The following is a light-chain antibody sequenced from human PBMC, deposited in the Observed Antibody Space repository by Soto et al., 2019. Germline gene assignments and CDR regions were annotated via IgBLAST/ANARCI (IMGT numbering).Light chain of an antibody. CDR3: CSYAGSYTFFV. V-gene: IGLV2-11*01. CDR1: SSDVGGYNY. J-gene: IGLJ1*01. CDR2: DVS. Sequence: SLLAPPPPLFGAPGQAVTLSRPGTSSDVGGYNYVSWYQQHPGKAPKLMIYDVSKRPSGVPDRFSGSKSGNTASLTISGLQAEDEADYYCCSYAGSYTFFVFGTGTKVTVL.